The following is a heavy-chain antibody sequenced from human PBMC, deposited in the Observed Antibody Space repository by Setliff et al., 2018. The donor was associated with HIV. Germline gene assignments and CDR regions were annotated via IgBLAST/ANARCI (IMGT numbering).Heavy chain of an antibody. CDR2: IFYSGST. J-gene: IGHJ4*02. CDR1: GGSISSSNYY. Sequence: PSETLSLTCTVSGGSISSSNYYWGWIRQPPGKGLEWIGSGSIFYSGSTYYSPSLKSRVTMSVDRSNKQFSLKLSSTTAADTAVYYCARGSGTMVRGNFDYWGQGTLVTVSS. V-gene: IGHV4-39*07. D-gene: IGHD3-10*01. CDR3: ARGSGTMVRGNFDY.